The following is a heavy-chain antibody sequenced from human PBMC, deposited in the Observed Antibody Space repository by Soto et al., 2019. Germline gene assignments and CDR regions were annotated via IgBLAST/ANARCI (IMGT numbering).Heavy chain of an antibody. Sequence: QVQLVESGGGVVQPGRSLRLSCAASGFTFSSYGMHWVRQAPGKGLEWVAVISCDGSNKYYADSVKGRFTISRDNSKNPVFLEINRLRGEGTGWYYFSLPFCSRTSCYPGIDYYYYYGMDVWGQGTTVTVSS. J-gene: IGHJ6*02. V-gene: IGHV3-30*03. CDR3: SLPFCSRTSCYPGIDYYYYYGMDV. D-gene: IGHD2-2*01. CDR2: ISCDGSNK. CDR1: GFTFSSYG.